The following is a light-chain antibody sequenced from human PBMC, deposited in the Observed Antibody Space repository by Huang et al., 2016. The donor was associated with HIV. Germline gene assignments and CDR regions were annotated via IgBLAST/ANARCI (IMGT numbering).Light chain of an antibody. CDR3: QQYYSIPQT. J-gene: IGKJ1*01. Sequence: DIVMIQSPDSLAVSLGERATIKCRSSQSVLYSSNSKNYLAWFQQKPGLAPRLLIYWASSRESGVPDRFSGSGSGTDFTLTISSLEAEDTAVYYCQQYYSIPQTFGQGTKVEI. CDR1: QSVLYSSNSKNY. CDR2: WAS. V-gene: IGKV4-1*01.